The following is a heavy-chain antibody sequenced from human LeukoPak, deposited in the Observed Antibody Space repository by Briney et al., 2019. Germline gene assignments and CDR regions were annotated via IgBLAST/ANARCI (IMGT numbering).Heavy chain of an antibody. CDR3: AGGRDYDIWTGYSVTTHFDY. J-gene: IGHJ4*02. Sequence: SETLSLTCAVYGGSFSGYYWSWIRQPPGKGLEWIGEINHSGSTNYNPSLKSRVTISVDTSKNQFSLKLSSVTAADTAVYYCAGGRDYDIWTGYSVTTHFDYWGQGTLVTVSS. CDR2: INHSGST. V-gene: IGHV4-34*01. D-gene: IGHD3-9*01. CDR1: GGSFSGYY.